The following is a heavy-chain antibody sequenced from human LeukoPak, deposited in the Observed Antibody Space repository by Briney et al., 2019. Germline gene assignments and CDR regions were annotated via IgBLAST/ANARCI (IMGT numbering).Heavy chain of an antibody. D-gene: IGHD6-13*01. CDR3: ARAPRNSSTMLDY. Sequence: ASVKVSCKASGCTFTSYWIQWVRRAPGQGLEWMGLINPDGGSTAYAHRFQGRVTMTRDTSTSTVYMDFSSLRSEDTALYYCARAPRNSSTMLDYWGQGTLVTVSS. CDR2: INPDGGST. V-gene: IGHV1-46*01. J-gene: IGHJ4*02. CDR1: GCTFTSYW.